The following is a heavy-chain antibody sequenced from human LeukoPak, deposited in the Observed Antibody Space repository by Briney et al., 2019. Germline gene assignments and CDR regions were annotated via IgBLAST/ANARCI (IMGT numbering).Heavy chain of an antibody. D-gene: IGHD3-3*01. CDR1: GFTFSSYA. J-gene: IGHJ4*02. CDR3: ARDGDDFWSGYWVDC. CDR2: ISYDGSNK. Sequence: GRSLRLSCAASGFTFSSYAMHWVRQAPGKGLEWVAVISYDGSNKYYADSVKGRFTISRDNSKNTLYLQMNSLRAEDTAVYYCARDGDDFWSGYWVDCWGQGTLVTVSS. V-gene: IGHV3-30-3*01.